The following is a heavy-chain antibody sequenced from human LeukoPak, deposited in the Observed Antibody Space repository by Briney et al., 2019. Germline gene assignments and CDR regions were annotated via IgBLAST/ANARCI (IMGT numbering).Heavy chain of an antibody. D-gene: IGHD1-14*01. Sequence: GGSLRLSCAASGFTFSSYAMHWVRQAPGKGLEWVAVISYDGSNKYYADSVKGRFTISRDNSKNTLYLQMNSLRAEDTAVYYCARERTNPRNYNWFDPWGQGTLVTVSS. CDR1: GFTFSSYA. CDR3: ARERTNPRNYNWFDP. CDR2: ISYDGSNK. J-gene: IGHJ5*02. V-gene: IGHV3-30-3*01.